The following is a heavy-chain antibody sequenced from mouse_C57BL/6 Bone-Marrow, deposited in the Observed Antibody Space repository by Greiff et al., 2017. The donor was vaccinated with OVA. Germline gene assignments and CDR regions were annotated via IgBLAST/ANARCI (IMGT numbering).Heavy chain of an antibody. CDR3: ARCKATEEMDY. Sequence: QVRLQQSGPELVKPGASVKISCKASGYAFSSSWMNWVKQRPGQGLEWIGRIYPGDGDTNYNGKFKGKATLTADKSSSTAYMQRSSLTSEASAVYFCARCKATEEMDYWGQGTSVTVSS. CDR2: IYPGDGDT. CDR1: GYAFSSSW. D-gene: IGHD3-2*02. J-gene: IGHJ4*01. V-gene: IGHV1-82*01.